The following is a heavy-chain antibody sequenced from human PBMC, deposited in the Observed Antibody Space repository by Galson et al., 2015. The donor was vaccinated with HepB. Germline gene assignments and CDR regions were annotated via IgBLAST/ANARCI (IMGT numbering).Heavy chain of an antibody. CDR2: ISGNGGNI. V-gene: IGHV3-23*01. J-gene: IGHJ4*02. Sequence: SLRLSCAASRFTFSSRGLSWVRQPPGNGLEWVAVISGNGGNILYADSVKGRFTISRDNSKNTLYLQMKSLRADDTAAYYCVTNQDIRRSYFNVGHWGPGTRVPVSP. CDR3: VTNQDIRRSYFNVGH. CDR1: RFTFSSRG. D-gene: IGHD2-15*01.